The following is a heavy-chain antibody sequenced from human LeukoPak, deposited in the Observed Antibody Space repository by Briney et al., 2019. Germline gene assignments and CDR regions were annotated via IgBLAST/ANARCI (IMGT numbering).Heavy chain of an antibody. CDR2: IYYNGIT. CDR3: ARAMVTVMIGVLHQDY. CDR1: GDSISSGGYY. J-gene: IGHJ4*02. D-gene: IGHD5-18*01. Sequence: PSETLSLTCTVSGDSISSGGYYWSWIRQHPGKGLEWIGYIYYNGITYYNPSLKSRVAISIDTSKNQFSLKLSSVTAADTAVYYCARAMVTVMIGVLHQDYWGQGTLVTVSS. V-gene: IGHV4-31*03.